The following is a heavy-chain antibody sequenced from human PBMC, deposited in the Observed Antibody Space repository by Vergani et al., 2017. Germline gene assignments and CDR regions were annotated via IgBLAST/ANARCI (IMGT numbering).Heavy chain of an antibody. V-gene: IGHV4-31*03. Sequence: QVQLQESGPGLVKPSQTLSLTCTVSGGSISRGGDSWSWIRQHPGKGLEWIGYTYYSGSTYYNPSPKSRVTISVDTSKNQFSLXLSSVTAADTAVYYCAREAQSNFDYWGQGTLVTVSS. CDR2: TYYSGST. CDR1: GGSISRGGDS. CDR3: AREAQSNFDY. J-gene: IGHJ4*02.